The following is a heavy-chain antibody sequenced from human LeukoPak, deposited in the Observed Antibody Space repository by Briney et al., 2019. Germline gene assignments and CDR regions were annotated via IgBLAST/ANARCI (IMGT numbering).Heavy chain of an antibody. V-gene: IGHV1-2*02. CDR1: GYTLTDFY. J-gene: IGHJ6*03. D-gene: IGHD3-10*01. Sequence: ASVKVSCKASGYTLTDFYMLWVRQAPGQGLEWMGWINPNSGGTDYARKFQGRVTMTRDTSTSTAYMELSRLRSDDTAVYHCARGHGSYYYYIDVWGKGTTVTVSS. CDR3: ARGHGSYYYYIDV. CDR2: INPNSGGT.